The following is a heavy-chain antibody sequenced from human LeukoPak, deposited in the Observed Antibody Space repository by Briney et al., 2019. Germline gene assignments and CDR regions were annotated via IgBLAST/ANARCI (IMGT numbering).Heavy chain of an antibody. J-gene: IGHJ4*02. CDR2: VSYDGSNK. CDR1: GFTFSSYG. CDR3: ARIFTITAPFDY. D-gene: IGHD1-20*01. V-gene: IGHV3-30*03. Sequence: GGSLRLSCAASGFTFSSYGMHWVRQAPGKGLEWVTVVSYDGSNKFYADSVKGRFTISRDNAKNSLYLQMNSLRAEDTAVYYCARIFTITAPFDYWGQGTLVTVSS.